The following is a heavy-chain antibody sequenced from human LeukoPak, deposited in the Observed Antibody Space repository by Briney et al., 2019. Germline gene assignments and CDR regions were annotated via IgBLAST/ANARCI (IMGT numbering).Heavy chain of an antibody. D-gene: IGHD5-12*01. J-gene: IGHJ4*02. CDR3: ARDSGYSGYSDS. Sequence: GGSLRLSCAASGFTFSDYYMSWIRQAPGKGLEWVSYISSSSGYTDYADSVKGRFTISRDNAKNSLNLQMNSLRAEDTAVYYCARDSGYSGYSDSWGQGTLVTVSS. V-gene: IGHV3-11*05. CDR2: ISSSSGYT. CDR1: GFTFSDYY.